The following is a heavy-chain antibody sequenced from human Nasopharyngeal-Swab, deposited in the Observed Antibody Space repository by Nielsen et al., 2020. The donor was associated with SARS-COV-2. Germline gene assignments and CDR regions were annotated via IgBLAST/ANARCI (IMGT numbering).Heavy chain of an antibody. V-gene: IGHV3-21*01. CDR3: GRQLRLGELSLYNEFDY. J-gene: IGHJ4*02. CDR2: ISGSGSYI. Sequence: GSLKISCAASGFPFSYYSMSWVRQAPGKGLEWVSSISGSGSYIYYADSVKGRFTISRDNAKNSLYLQMNSLRVEDTAVYYCGRQLRLGELSLYNEFDYWGQGTLVTVSS. D-gene: IGHD3-16*02. CDR1: GFPFSYYS.